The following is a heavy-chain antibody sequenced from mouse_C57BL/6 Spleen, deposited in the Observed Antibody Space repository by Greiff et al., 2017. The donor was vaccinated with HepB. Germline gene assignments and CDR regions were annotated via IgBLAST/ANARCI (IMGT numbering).Heavy chain of an antibody. J-gene: IGHJ4*01. CDR2: IDPNSGGT. V-gene: IGHV1-72*01. CDR1: GYTFTSYW. CDR3: ALITTVVAKNAMDY. Sequence: VQLQQPGAELVKPGASVKLSCKASGYTFTSYWMHWVKQRPGRGLEWIGRIDPNSGGTKYNEKFKSKATLTVDKPSSTAYMQLSSLTSEDSAVYYCALITTVVAKNAMDYWGQGTSVTVSS. D-gene: IGHD1-1*01.